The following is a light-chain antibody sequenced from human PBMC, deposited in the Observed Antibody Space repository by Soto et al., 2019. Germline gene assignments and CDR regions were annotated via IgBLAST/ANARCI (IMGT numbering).Light chain of an antibody. CDR1: QIVLYSSNNKNY. J-gene: IGKJ1*01. Sequence: DIVMTQSPDSLAVSLGERATINCKSSQIVLYSSNNKNYLAWYQQKPGQPPKLLIYWASTRESGVPDRFSGSGSGTDFTLTISRLEPEDFAVYYCQQYGSSPVTFGQGTKGDIK. CDR3: QQYGSSPVT. V-gene: IGKV4-1*01. CDR2: WAS.